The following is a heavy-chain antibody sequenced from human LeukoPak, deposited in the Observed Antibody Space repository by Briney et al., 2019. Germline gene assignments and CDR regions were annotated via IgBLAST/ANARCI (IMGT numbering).Heavy chain of an antibody. V-gene: IGHV1-69*13. D-gene: IGHD2-2*02. CDR2: IIPIFGTA. J-gene: IGHJ5*02. Sequence: SVKVSCKASGGTFSSYAISWVRQAPGQGLEWMGGIIPIFGTANYAQKFQGRVTITADESTSTAYMEQRGLRSEDTAVYYCVRDGEGAAISVNYWFDPWGQGTLVTVSS. CDR1: GGTFSSYA. CDR3: VRDGEGAAISVNYWFDP.